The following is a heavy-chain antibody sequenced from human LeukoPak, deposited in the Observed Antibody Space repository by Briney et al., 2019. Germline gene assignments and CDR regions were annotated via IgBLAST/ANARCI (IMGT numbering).Heavy chain of an antibody. V-gene: IGHV3-74*01. CDR3: ARDLYYNLDF. J-gene: IGHJ4*02. Sequence: PGGSLRLSWAASGXTFSHSYMHWVRQAPGKGLVWVSRIDNDGGTSYADSVKGRFTISRDNAKNTLYLQMNSLRAEDTALYYCARDLYYNLDFWGQGTLVTVSS. CDR2: IDNDGGT. CDR1: GXTFSHSY. D-gene: IGHD3-10*01.